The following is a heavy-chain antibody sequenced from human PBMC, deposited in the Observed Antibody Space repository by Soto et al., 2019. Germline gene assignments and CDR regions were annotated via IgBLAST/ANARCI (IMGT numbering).Heavy chain of an antibody. CDR1: GYSISSGYY. Sequence: TVTIPCAVPGYSISSGYYWGWIRQPPGKGLEWIGSIYDSGSTYYNPSLKSRVTMSVDTSKNQFSLKLSSVTAADTAVYSCARGGYRYGYNWFYTWGQ. CDR3: ARGGYRYGYNWFYT. J-gene: IGHJ5*02. D-gene: IGHD5-18*01. V-gene: IGHV4-38-2*01. CDR2: IYDSGST.